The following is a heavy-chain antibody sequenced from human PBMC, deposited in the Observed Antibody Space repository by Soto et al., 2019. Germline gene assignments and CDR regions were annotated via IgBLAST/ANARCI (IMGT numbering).Heavy chain of an antibody. V-gene: IGHV2-5*02. Sequence: QITLKESGPTLVKPTQTLTLTCTFSGFSLSTSGVSVGWIRQPPGKALEWLALIYWDDDKRYSPSLKNRLTITKGTSKNPEVLTMTNMDPVDTATYYCAHRIVVPGFDYWGQGTLVTVSS. CDR3: AHRIVVPGFDY. CDR1: GFSLSTSGVS. J-gene: IGHJ4*02. CDR2: IYWDDDK. D-gene: IGHD2-2*01.